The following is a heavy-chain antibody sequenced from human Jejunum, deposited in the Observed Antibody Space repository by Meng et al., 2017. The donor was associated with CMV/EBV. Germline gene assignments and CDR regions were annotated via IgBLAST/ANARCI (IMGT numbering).Heavy chain of an antibody. CDR1: GGSISGYY. CDR2: VYMSGST. Sequence: QWHLRESGPGLVKPSETLSLTCTVSGGSISGYYWNWIRQPAGKGLEWIGRVYMSGSTNYNPSLRSRVAMSVDTSKTQFSLRLTSVTAADTAVYYCARDRMAAPGTFEYWGQGTLVTVSS. J-gene: IGHJ4*02. D-gene: IGHD6-13*01. V-gene: IGHV4-4*07. CDR3: ARDRMAAPGTFEY.